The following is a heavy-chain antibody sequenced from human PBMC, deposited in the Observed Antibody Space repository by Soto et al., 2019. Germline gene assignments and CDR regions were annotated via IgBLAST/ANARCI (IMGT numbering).Heavy chain of an antibody. J-gene: IGHJ5*02. D-gene: IGHD2-21*01. Sequence: GGSLRLSCAASGFTFSSYSMNWVRQAPGKGLEWVSYISSSSSTIYYADSVKGRFTISRDNAKNSLYLQMNSLRAEDTAVYYCARDLGADCGGDCYPPRWFDPWGQGTLVTVSS. V-gene: IGHV3-48*01. CDR1: GFTFSSYS. CDR3: ARDLGADCGGDCYPPRWFDP. CDR2: ISSSSSTI.